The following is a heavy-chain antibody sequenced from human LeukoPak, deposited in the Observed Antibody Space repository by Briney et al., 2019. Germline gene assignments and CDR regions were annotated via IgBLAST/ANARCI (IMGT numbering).Heavy chain of an antibody. Sequence: GGSLRLSCAASGFTFSDYWMDWARQAPGKGLEWVANVKPDGSEIYYVDAVNGRFTISRDNAKNSLYLQMNSLRAEDTAVYYCTRSLDYWGQGTLVTVSS. CDR2: VKPDGSEI. V-gene: IGHV3-7*02. J-gene: IGHJ4*02. CDR1: GFTFSDYW. D-gene: IGHD2-15*01. CDR3: TRSLDY.